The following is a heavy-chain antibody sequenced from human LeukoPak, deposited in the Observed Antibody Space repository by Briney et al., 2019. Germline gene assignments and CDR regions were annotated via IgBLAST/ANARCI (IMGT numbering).Heavy chain of an antibody. CDR3: ATRDGYNYGGEEAFDI. V-gene: IGHV4-39*07. CDR2: IYYSGST. Sequence: SETLSLTCTVSGGSISSSSYYWGWIRQPPGKGLEWIGSIYYSGSTYYNPSLKSRVTISVDTSKNQFSLKLSSVTAADTAVYYCATRDGYNYGGEEAFDIWGQGTMDTVSS. J-gene: IGHJ3*02. D-gene: IGHD5-24*01. CDR1: GGSISSSSYY.